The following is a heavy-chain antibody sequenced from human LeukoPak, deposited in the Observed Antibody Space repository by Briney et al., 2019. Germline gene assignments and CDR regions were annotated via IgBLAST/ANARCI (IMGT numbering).Heavy chain of an antibody. D-gene: IGHD5-18*01. CDR1: GFTFSSYG. J-gene: IGHJ4*02. CDR2: IRYDGSNK. CDR3: ARKVGYGYALDS. Sequence: QTGGSLRLSCAASGFTFSSYGMHWVRQAPGKGLEWVAFIRYDGSNKYYADSVKGRFTISRDNSKNTLYLQMNSLRAEDTAVYYCARKVGYGYALDSWGQGTLVTVSS. V-gene: IGHV3-30*02.